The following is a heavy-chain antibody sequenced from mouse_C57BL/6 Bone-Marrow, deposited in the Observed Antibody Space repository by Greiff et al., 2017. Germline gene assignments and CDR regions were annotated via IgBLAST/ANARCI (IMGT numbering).Heavy chain of an antibody. CDR1: GFTFSDYY. V-gene: IGHV5-12*01. D-gene: IGHD1-1*01. CDR3: ARRSTTVVANYAMDY. J-gene: IGHJ4*01. Sequence: EVKLVESGGGLVQPGGSLKLSCAASGFTFSDYYMSWVRQTPEKRLEWVAYISNGGGSTYYPDTVKGRFTISRDNAKNTLYLQMSRLKSEDTAMYYCARRSTTVVANYAMDYWGQGTSVTVSS. CDR2: ISNGGGST.